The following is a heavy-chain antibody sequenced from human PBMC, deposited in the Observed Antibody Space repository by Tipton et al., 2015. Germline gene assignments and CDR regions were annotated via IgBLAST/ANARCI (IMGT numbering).Heavy chain of an antibody. D-gene: IGHD3-22*01. Sequence: TLSLTCAVYGGSLSGYYWSWIRQPPGKGLEWIGSIYYSGSTYYNPSLKSRVTISVDTSKNQFSLKLISVAAADTAVYHCARDSFGYYSFDSWGPGTLVTVSS. CDR3: ARDSFGYYSFDS. CDR2: IYYSGST. V-gene: IGHV4-34*01. J-gene: IGHJ4*02. CDR1: GGSLSGYY.